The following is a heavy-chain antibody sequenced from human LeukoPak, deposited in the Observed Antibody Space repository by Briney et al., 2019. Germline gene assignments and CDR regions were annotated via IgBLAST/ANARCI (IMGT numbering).Heavy chain of an antibody. CDR2: IYTSGST. V-gene: IGHV4-4*07. Sequence: SETLSLTCTVSGGSISGYYGSWIRQPAGKGLEWIGRIYTSGSTNYNPSLKSRVTMSVDTSKNQFSLKLSSVTVADTAVYYCARYIPASPAFDYWGQGTLVTVSS. CDR3: ARYIPASPAFDY. J-gene: IGHJ4*02. D-gene: IGHD6-6*01. CDR1: GGSISGYY.